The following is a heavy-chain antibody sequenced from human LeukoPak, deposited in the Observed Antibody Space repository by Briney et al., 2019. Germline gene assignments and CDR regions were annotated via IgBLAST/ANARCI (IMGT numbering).Heavy chain of an antibody. CDR2: ISSSSSYI. J-gene: IGHJ3*02. V-gene: IGHV3-21*01. Sequence: PGGSLRLSCAASGFTFSGYSTNWVRQAPGKGLEWVSSISSSSSYIYYADSVKGRFTISRDNAKNSLYLQMNSLRAEDTAVYYCARADSSGRGAFDIWGQGTMVTVSS. CDR1: GFTFSGYS. CDR3: ARADSSGRGAFDI. D-gene: IGHD6-25*01.